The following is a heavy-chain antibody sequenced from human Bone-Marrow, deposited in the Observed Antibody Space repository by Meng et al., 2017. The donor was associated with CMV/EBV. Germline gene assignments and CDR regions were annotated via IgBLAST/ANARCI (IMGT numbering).Heavy chain of an antibody. Sequence: ASVKVSCKASGYTFTGYYMHWVRQAPGRGLEWMGWINPNSGGTNYAQKFQGRVTMTRDTSISTAYMELSRLRSDDTAVYYCARAHCSSTSCLWGFDYWGQGTLVTVSS. D-gene: IGHD2-2*01. V-gene: IGHV1-2*02. CDR3: ARAHCSSTSCLWGFDY. CDR2: INPNSGGT. CDR1: GYTFTGYY. J-gene: IGHJ4*02.